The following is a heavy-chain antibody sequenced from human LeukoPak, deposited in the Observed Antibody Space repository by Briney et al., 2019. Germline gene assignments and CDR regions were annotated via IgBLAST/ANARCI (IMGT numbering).Heavy chain of an antibody. V-gene: IGHV3-23*01. CDR1: GFTFSIYA. CDR3: AKDNDLIVGATGAFRD. CDR2: ISDSGVST. D-gene: IGHD1-26*01. Sequence: PGGSLRLSCAASGFTFSIYAMSWVRQAPGKGLEWVSAISDSGVSTYYADSVKGRFTISRDNSKNTLYLQMNSLRAEDTAVYYCAKDNDLIVGATGAFRDWGQGTLVTVSS. J-gene: IGHJ4*02.